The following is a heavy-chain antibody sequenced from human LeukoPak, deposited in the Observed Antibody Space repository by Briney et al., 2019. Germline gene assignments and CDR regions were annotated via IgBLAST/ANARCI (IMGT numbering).Heavy chain of an antibody. CDR3: AKPAYSSSWT. D-gene: IGHD6-13*01. V-gene: IGHV3-30*02. J-gene: IGHJ4*02. Sequence: PGGSLRLSCAASGFTFSSYAIHWVRQAPGKGLEWVAFIRYDGSNKYYADSVKGRFTISRDNSKNTLYLQMNSLRAEDTAVYYCAKPAYSSSWTWGQGTLVTVSS. CDR2: IRYDGSNK. CDR1: GFTFSSYA.